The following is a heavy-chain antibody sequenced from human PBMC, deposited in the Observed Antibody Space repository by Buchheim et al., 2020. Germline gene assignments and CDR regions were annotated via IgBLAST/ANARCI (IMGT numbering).Heavy chain of an antibody. D-gene: IGHD3-9*01. CDR2: ISAHNGMT. Sequence: VQLVQSGGEVRKPGASVKVSCRTAGYTFSSYGVTWVRQAPGRGLEWLGWISAHNGMTLYAQKVQGRVTMTTETSTTTGFLERRSLTSDDTGVYYCARDFYDILTGPSYGMDVWGQGTT. J-gene: IGHJ6*02. CDR1: GYTFSSYG. CDR3: ARDFYDILTGPSYGMDV. V-gene: IGHV1-18*01.